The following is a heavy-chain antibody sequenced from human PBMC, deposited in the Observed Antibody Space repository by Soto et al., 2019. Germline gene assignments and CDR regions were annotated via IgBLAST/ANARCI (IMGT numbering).Heavy chain of an antibody. V-gene: IGHV3-30*04. D-gene: IGHD4-4*01. Sequence: QVHLVESGGGVVQPGRSLRLSCAASGFTFSTYAMHWVRQAPGKGLEWVAVISYDGSYKYYADSVKGRFTISRDNSKNMLYLQMNSLGAEDTAVYYCVRVQSKGAGTNYRGYHYYGMDVWGQGTTVTVSS. CDR1: GFTFSTYA. J-gene: IGHJ6*02. CDR3: VRVQSKGAGTNYRGYHYYGMDV. CDR2: ISYDGSYK.